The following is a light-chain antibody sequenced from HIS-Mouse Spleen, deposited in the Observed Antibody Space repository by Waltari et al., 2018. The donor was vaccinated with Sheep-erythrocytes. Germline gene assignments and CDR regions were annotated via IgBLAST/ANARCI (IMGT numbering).Light chain of an antibody. CDR1: SSDGGRYNY. V-gene: IGLV2-11*02. CDR2: DVS. CDR3: CSYAGSYNHV. Sequence: HSALPQPRSVSGSPGQPGTISCTGTSSDGGRYNYVSRYQQHPGKAPKLMIYDVSKRPSGVPDRFSGSKSGNTASLTISGLQAEDEADYYCCSYAGSYNHVFATGTKVTVL. J-gene: IGLJ1*01.